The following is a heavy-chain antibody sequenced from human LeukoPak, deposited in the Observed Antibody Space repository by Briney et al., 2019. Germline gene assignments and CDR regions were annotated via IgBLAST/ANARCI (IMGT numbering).Heavy chain of an antibody. V-gene: IGHV3-30-3*01. Sequence: PGGSLRLSCAASGFTFSSYAMHWVRQAPGKGLEWVAVISYDGSNKYYADSVKGRFTISRDNSKNTLYLQMNSLRTEDTAVYYCARDNRGVVAAGQLDYWGQGTLVTVSS. CDR3: ARDNRGVVAAGQLDY. CDR1: GFTFSSYA. CDR2: ISYDGSNK. D-gene: IGHD6-13*01. J-gene: IGHJ4*02.